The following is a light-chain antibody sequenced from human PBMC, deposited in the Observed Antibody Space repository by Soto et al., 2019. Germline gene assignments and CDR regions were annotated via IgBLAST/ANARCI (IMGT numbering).Light chain of an antibody. CDR2: EVR. CDR3: SAYTARSTLV. Sequence: QSVLTQPASVSGSPGQSITISCTGTNSDVGSRNLISWYQQHPGIAPKLIIYEVRNRPSGISSRFSGSRSGNTASLTISGLQPEDEGDYYCSAYTARSTLVFGGGTKLTVL. CDR1: NSDVGSRNL. V-gene: IGLV2-14*02. J-gene: IGLJ3*02.